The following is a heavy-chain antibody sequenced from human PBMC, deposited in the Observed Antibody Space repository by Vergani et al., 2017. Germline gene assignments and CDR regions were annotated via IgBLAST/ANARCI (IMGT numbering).Heavy chain of an antibody. CDR1: GGTFSSYA. CDR3: AREPGRAGYDAFDI. Sequence: QVQLVQSGAEVKKPGSSVKVSCKASGGTFSSYAISWVRQAPGQGLEWMGRIIPILGTANYAKKFQGRVTITADESTSTAYMELSSLRSGDTAVYYCAREPGRAGYDAFDIWGQGTMVTVSS. CDR2: IIPILGTA. V-gene: IGHV1-69*11. J-gene: IGHJ3*02. D-gene: IGHD6-13*01.